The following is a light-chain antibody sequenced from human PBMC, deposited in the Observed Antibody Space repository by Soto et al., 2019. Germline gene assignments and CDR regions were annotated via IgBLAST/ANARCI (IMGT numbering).Light chain of an antibody. V-gene: IGKV3-20*01. J-gene: IGKJ1*01. CDR3: QQYGSSPRT. Sequence: EIMLTQSPGTLSLSPGERATLSCRASQSVSSSYLAWYQQKPGQAPRLLIYGASSRATGIPDRFSDSGSGTDFTLTISRLEPEDFAVYYCQQYGSSPRTFGQGTKVDI. CDR1: QSVSSSY. CDR2: GAS.